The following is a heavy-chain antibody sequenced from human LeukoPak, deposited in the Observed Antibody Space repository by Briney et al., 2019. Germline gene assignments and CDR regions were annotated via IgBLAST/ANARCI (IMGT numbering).Heavy chain of an antibody. CDR3: ARGCYDSSGYYQSI. D-gene: IGHD3-22*01. CDR1: GGSISSYY. V-gene: IGHV4-59*01. J-gene: IGHJ3*02. Sequence: SETLSLTCTVSGGSISSYYWSWIRRPPGKGLEWIGYIYYSGSTNYNPSLKSRVTISVDTSKNQFSLKLSSMTAADTAVYYCARGCYDSSGYYQSIWGQGTMVTVSS. CDR2: IYYSGST.